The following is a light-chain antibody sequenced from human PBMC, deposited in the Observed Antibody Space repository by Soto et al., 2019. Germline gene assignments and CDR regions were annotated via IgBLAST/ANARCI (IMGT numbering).Light chain of an antibody. CDR2: GAS. CDR3: QQYNNWPNT. V-gene: IGKV3-15*01. CDR1: QSVSSN. Sequence: EIVMTQSPTTLSVSPGERATLSCRASQSVSSNLAWYQQKPGQAPRLLIFGASTRATGIPARFSGSESATEFTLTLSSLQSEDFAVYYCQQYNNWPNTFGQGTNLEIK. J-gene: IGKJ2*01.